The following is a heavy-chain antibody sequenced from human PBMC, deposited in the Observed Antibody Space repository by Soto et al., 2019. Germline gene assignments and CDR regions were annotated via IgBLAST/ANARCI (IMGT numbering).Heavy chain of an antibody. Sequence: QVQLVESGGGVVQPGRSLRLSCAASGFTFSSYGMHWVRQAPGKGLEWVAVISYDGSNKYYADSVKGRFTISRDNSKNTLYLQMNSLRAEDTAVYYCAKDGQGFDYWGQGTLVTVSS. CDR2: ISYDGSNK. J-gene: IGHJ4*01. CDR3: AKDGQGFDY. CDR1: GFTFSSYG. V-gene: IGHV3-30*18.